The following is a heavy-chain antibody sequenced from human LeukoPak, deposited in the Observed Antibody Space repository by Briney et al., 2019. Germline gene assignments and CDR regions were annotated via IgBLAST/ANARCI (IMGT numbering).Heavy chain of an antibody. CDR3: ARLGLFEQLVDTLDDAFDI. CDR2: INPNSGGT. Sequence: GASVKVSCKASGYTFTGYYMHWVRQAPGQGLEWMGWINPNSGGTNYAQKFQGRVTMTRDTSISTAYMELSRLRSDDTAVYYCARLGLFEQLVDTLDDAFDIWGQGTMVTVSS. CDR1: GYTFTGYY. J-gene: IGHJ3*02. V-gene: IGHV1-2*02. D-gene: IGHD6-13*01.